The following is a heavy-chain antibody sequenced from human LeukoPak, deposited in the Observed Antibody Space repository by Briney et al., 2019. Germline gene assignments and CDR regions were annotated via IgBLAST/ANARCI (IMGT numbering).Heavy chain of an antibody. D-gene: IGHD6-13*01. J-gene: IGHJ5*02. CDR2: ITTSSSYI. V-gene: IGHV3-21*01. CDR1: GFTFSSYS. CDR3: ARDPAAAGTAWLDP. Sequence: PGGSLRLSCVASGFTFSSYSMNWVRQAPGKGLEWVSSITTSSSYIYYADSVRGRFTISRDDAKNSLYLQMNSLRAEDTAVYYCARDPAAAGTAWLDPWGQGTLVTVSS.